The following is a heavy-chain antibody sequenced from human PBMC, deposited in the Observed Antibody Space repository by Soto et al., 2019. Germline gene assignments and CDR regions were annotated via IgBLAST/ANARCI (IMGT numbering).Heavy chain of an antibody. CDR1: GFSFSNDW. CDR3: ARDAHYRDGNAYYDVFDV. Sequence: DVQLMESGGDLVQPGGSLRLSCVGSGFSFSNDWMTWFRQAPGKGLEWVANIRKDGTVENYVDSVRGRFSISRDNARDSLDLQMNSLRIEDTAVYYCARDAHYRDGNAYYDVFDVWGQGTMVTVSA. J-gene: IGHJ3*01. CDR2: IRKDGTVE. V-gene: IGHV3-7*05. D-gene: IGHD3-16*02.